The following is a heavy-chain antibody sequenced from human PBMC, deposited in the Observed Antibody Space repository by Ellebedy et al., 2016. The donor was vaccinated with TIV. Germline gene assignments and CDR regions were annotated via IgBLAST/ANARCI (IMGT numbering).Heavy chain of an antibody. CDR1: GFTFSSYA. D-gene: IGHD3-3*01. J-gene: IGHJ4*02. CDR3: ARGGVALSTIDDY. V-gene: IGHV3-23*01. Sequence: GESLKISCAASGFTFSSYAMSWVRQAPGKGLEWVSAISGSGGSTYYADSVKGRFTISRDNSKNTLYLQMNSLRAEDTAVYYCARGGVALSTIDDYWGQGTLVTVSS. CDR2: ISGSGGST.